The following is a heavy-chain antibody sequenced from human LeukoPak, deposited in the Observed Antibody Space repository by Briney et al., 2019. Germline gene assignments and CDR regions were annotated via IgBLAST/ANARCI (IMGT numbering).Heavy chain of an antibody. Sequence: PGGSLRLSCAASGFTVSSNYMSWVRQAPGKGLEWVSVIYSGGSTYYADSVKGRFTISRDNSENTLYLQMNSLRAEDTAVYCCARWGGIGGKEFDYWGQGTLVTVSS. D-gene: IGHD4-23*01. CDR3: ARWGGIGGKEFDY. V-gene: IGHV3-53*01. CDR1: GFTVSSNY. CDR2: IYSGGST. J-gene: IGHJ4*02.